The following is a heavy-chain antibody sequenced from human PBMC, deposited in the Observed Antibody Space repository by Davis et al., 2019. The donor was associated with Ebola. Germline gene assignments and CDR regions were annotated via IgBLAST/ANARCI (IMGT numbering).Heavy chain of an antibody. CDR2: SSVRGGIL. J-gene: IGHJ6*03. V-gene: IGHV3-23*01. Sequence: PGGSLRLSCTGSGFTFSSFGLSWVRQAPGKGLEWVALSSVRGGILYYTESVKGRFTVSRDDSKNTLDLQINNLRVEDTAVYFCAKSREGNYYLDAWGRGTTVTVSS. CDR3: AKSREGNYYLDA. CDR1: GFTFSSFG.